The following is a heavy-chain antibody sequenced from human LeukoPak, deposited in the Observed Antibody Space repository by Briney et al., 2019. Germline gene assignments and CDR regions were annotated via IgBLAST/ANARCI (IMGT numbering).Heavy chain of an antibody. Sequence: QPGGSLRLSCVASGFIFDNYAMAWVRQAPGKGLEWVSGISGSAERMYCADSVRGRFTISRDNSKNTLFLQLNSLRADDTAVYFCAKRGYPSPTDFYPLFDYWGQGALVTVSS. D-gene: IGHD3/OR15-3a*01. CDR3: AKRGYPSPTDFYPLFDY. V-gene: IGHV3-23*01. J-gene: IGHJ4*02. CDR2: ISGSAERM. CDR1: GFIFDNYA.